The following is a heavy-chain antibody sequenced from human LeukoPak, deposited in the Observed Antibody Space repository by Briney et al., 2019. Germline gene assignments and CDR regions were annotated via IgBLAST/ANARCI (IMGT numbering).Heavy chain of an antibody. J-gene: IGHJ4*02. Sequence: SETLSLTCAVYGGSFSGYYWSWIRQPPGKGLEWIGEINHSGSTNYNPSLKSRVTISVDTSKNQFSLKLSSVTAADTAVYYCASTSYDFWSGYYSAFDYWGQGTLVTVSS. CDR2: INHSGST. V-gene: IGHV4-34*01. CDR1: GGSFSGYY. D-gene: IGHD3-3*01. CDR3: ASTSYDFWSGYYSAFDY.